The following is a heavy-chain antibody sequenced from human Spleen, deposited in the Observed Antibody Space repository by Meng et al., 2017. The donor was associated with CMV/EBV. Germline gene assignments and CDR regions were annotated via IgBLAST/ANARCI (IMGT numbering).Heavy chain of an antibody. Sequence: LRLSCAISGDSVSSNSAAWNWIRQSPSRGLEWLGRTYYRSKWYNDYAISVKSRITINPDTSKNQFSLKLSSVTAADTAVYYCARRGSSGWGSWGQGTLVTVSS. CDR3: ARRGSSGWGS. D-gene: IGHD6-25*01. J-gene: IGHJ5*02. V-gene: IGHV6-1*01. CDR2: TYYRSKWYN. CDR1: GDSVSSNSAA.